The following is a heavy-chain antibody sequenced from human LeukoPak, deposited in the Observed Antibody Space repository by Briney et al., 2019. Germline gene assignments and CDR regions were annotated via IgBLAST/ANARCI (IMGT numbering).Heavy chain of an antibody. CDR2: IYYSGST. J-gene: IGHJ4*02. CDR1: GGSISSYY. V-gene: IGHV4-59*08. Sequence: SETLSLTCTVSGGSISSYYWSWIRQPPGKRLEWIGYIYYSGSTNYNPSLKSRVTMSVDTSKNQFSLNLSSVTAADTAVHYCARRGRGTTVTTFYFDYWGQGTLVTVSS. CDR3: ARRGRGTTVTTFYFDY. D-gene: IGHD4-17*01.